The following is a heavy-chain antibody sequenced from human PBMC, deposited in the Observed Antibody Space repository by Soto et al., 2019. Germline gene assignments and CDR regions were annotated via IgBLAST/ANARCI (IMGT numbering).Heavy chain of an antibody. J-gene: IGHJ6*02. D-gene: IGHD2-8*01. CDR3: ARDIESVTAKHFFYYYAMDV. CDR2: MNPNSGNG. V-gene: IGHV1-8*01. Sequence: ASVKVSCKASGYAFSNNDISWVRQGTGQGLEWMGWMNPNSGNGGYAQKFQGRVSMTTDTSTSTAYMELRGLTFDDTAVYYCARDIESVTAKHFFYYYAMDVWGQGTTVTVSS. CDR1: GYAFSNND.